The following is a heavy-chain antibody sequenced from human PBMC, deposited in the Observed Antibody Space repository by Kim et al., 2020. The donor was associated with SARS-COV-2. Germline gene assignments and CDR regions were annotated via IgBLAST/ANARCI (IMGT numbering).Heavy chain of an antibody. CDR3: TRQDYYDSSGYRRVDY. D-gene: IGHD3-22*01. Sequence: SVKGRFTISRDDSKNTAYLQMTSLKTEDTAVYYCTRQDYYDSSGYRRVDYWGQGTLVTVSS. V-gene: IGHV3-73*01. J-gene: IGHJ4*02.